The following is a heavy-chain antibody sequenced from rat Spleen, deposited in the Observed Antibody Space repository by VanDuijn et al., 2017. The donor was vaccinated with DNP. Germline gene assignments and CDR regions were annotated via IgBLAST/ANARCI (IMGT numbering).Heavy chain of an antibody. Sequence: EVQLVQSGGGLVQPGGSMKLSCAASGFNFNTYDMAWVRLAPKKGLEWDANINYDGRNTNFRDSVRGRFTISRDNAATTLYLHMDSLTSEDTATYYCTTTNNWFAYWGQGTLVTVSS. CDR3: TTTNNWFAY. CDR2: INYDGRNT. J-gene: IGHJ3*01. CDR1: GFNFNTYD. V-gene: IGHV5-7*01.